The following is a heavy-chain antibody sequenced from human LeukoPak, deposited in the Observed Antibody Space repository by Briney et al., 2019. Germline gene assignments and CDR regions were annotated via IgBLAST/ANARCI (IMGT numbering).Heavy chain of an antibody. CDR2: IYYSGGT. Sequence: SETLSLTCAVYGGSFSGYYWSWIRQPPGKGLEWIGYIYYSGGTNYNPSLKSRVTISVDTSKNQFSLKLSSVTAADTAVYYCARSYYYDSSGYPDYYFDYWGQGTLVTVSS. J-gene: IGHJ4*02. D-gene: IGHD3-22*01. CDR1: GGSFSGYY. CDR3: ARSYYYDSSGYPDYYFDY. V-gene: IGHV4-59*01.